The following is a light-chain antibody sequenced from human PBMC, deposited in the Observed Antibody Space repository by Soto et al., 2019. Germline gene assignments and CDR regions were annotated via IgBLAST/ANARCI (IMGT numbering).Light chain of an antibody. CDR1: QSVLSSSNNKNY. CDR2: WAS. CDR3: HKYYTTPWT. J-gene: IGKJ1*01. V-gene: IGKV4-1*01. Sequence: DIVMTQSPDSLAVSLGERATINCKSSQSVLSSSNNKNYLAWYQQRPRQPPKLLIYWASTRQSGVPDRFSGSGSGTDFTLTISSLQAEDVAVYYCHKYYTTPWTFGQGTKVEIK.